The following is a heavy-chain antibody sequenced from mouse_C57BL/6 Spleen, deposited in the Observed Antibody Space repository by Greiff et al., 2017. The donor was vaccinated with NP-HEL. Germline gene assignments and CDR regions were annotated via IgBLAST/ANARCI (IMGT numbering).Heavy chain of an antibody. CDR2: IYIGNGYT. D-gene: IGHD6-2*01. CDR1: GYTFTSYG. V-gene: IGHV1-58*01. CDR3: ARSDPQSPSGFAY. J-gene: IGHJ3*01. Sequence: EVQLQESGAELVRPGSSVKMSCKTSGYTFTSYGINWVKQRPGQGLEWIGYIYIGNGYTEHNEKFKGKATLTSDTSSSTSYMQLSSLTSEDSAIYFCARSDPQSPSGFAYWGQGTLVTVSA.